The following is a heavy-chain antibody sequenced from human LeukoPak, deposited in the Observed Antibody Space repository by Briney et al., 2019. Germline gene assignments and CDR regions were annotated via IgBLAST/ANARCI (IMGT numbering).Heavy chain of an antibody. CDR1: GFTFSSYS. Sequence: PGGSLRLSCAASGFTFSSYSMNWVRQAPGKGLEWVSYISRSGSTIYYADSVKGRFTISRDNAKNSLYLQMNSLRAEDTAVYYCARDYGGSSPFDYWGQGTLVTVSS. V-gene: IGHV3-48*04. CDR2: ISRSGSTI. J-gene: IGHJ4*02. D-gene: IGHD4-23*01. CDR3: ARDYGGSSPFDY.